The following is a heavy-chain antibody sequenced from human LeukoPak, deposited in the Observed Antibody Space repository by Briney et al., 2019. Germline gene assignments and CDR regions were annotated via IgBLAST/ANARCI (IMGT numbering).Heavy chain of an antibody. CDR1: GYTFTSYY. J-gene: IGHJ4*02. CDR3: ARVYDYGDSNPDYFDY. Sequence: ASVKVSCKASGYTFTSYYMHWVRQAPGQGLEWMGIINPSGGSTSYAQKLQGRVTMTTDTSTSTAYMELRSLRSDDTAVYYCARVYDYGDSNPDYFDYWGQGTLVTVSS. CDR2: INPSGGST. V-gene: IGHV1-46*01. D-gene: IGHD4-17*01.